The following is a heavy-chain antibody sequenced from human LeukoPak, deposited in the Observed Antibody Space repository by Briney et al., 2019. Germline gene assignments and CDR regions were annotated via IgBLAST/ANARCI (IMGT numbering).Heavy chain of an antibody. V-gene: IGHV1-69*04. J-gene: IGHJ4*02. CDR1: EGTFSSYA. CDR2: IIPILGIA. CDR3: ARDCYYDSSGYLKEC. Sequence: SVKVSCKASEGTFSSYAISWVRQAPGQGLEWMGRIIPILGIANYAQKFQGRVTITADKSTSTAYMELSSLRSEDTAVYYCARDCYYDSSGYLKECWGQGTLVTVSS. D-gene: IGHD3-22*01.